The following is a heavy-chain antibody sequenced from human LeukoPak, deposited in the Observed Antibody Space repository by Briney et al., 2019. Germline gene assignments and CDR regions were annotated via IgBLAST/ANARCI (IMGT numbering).Heavy chain of an antibody. V-gene: IGHV3-7*01. CDR2: INQDGSET. CDR3: ARRGAGMHFFYLDL. Sequence: PGGSLRLSCAASGFTFSSYWMSWVRQAPGKGLEWVANINQDGSETFYVDSVKGRFTISRDNAKNSVYLQMNSLRAEDRAFYYYARRGAGMHFFYLDLWGQGTMVTVSS. J-gene: IGHJ4*02. D-gene: IGHD3-3*02. CDR1: GFTFSSYW.